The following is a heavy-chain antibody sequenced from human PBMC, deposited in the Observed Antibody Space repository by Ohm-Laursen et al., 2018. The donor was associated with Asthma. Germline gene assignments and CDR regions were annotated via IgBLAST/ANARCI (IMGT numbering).Heavy chain of an antibody. Sequence: SLRLSCTASGLTFNANAFHWVRQAPGKGLEWVAIISFDGSKKYYAESVKGRFTISRDNSKDTVSLQMNSLRVEDTAVYYCARGRWTFDYWGQGTLVTVSS. D-gene: IGHD4-23*01. J-gene: IGHJ4*02. CDR3: ARGRWTFDY. CDR2: ISFDGSKK. CDR1: GLTFNANA. V-gene: IGHV3-30*03.